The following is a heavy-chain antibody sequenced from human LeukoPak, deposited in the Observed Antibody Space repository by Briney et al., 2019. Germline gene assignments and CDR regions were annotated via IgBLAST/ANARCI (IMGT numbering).Heavy chain of an antibody. J-gene: IGHJ5*02. V-gene: IGHV4-34*01. CDR1: GGSFSGYY. CDR3: AREMVVTPGGFDP. CDR2: INHSGST. Sequence: NPSETLSLTCAVYGGSFSGYYWSWIRQPPGKGLEWIGGINHSGSTNYNPSLKSRVTISVDTSKNQFSLKLSSVTAADTAVYYCAREMVVTPGGFDPWGQGTLVTVSS. D-gene: IGHD2-21*02.